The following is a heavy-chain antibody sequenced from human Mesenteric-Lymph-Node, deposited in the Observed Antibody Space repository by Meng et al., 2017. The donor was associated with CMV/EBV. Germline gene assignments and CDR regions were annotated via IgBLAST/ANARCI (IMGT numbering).Heavy chain of an antibody. J-gene: IGHJ2*01. CDR3: AKDQGSGSFYHWYFDL. CDR2: ISGSRGTT. Sequence: SGFTFRTCVMIWVRQAPEKGLECVSSISGSRGTTYYADSVKGRLTISRDNSKNTLYLQMNTLRAEDTAVYYCAKDQGSGSFYHWYFDLWGRGTLVTVSS. CDR1: GFTFRTCV. D-gene: IGHD3-10*01. V-gene: IGHV3-23*01.